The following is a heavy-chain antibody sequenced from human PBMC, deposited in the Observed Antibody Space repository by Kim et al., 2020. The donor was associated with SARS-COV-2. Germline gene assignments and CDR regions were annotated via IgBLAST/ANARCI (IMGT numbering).Heavy chain of an antibody. Sequence: GGSLRLSCAASGFTFSSYWMNWVRQAPGKGLEWVANIKSDGSDKYYVDSVKGRFTISRDNAKNSVYLQMNSLRAEDTAVYFCVRGGAYWGQGTLVTVSS. D-gene: IGHD1-26*01. CDR1: GFTFSSYW. CDR2: IKSDGSDK. J-gene: IGHJ4*02. V-gene: IGHV3-7*01. CDR3: VRGGAY.